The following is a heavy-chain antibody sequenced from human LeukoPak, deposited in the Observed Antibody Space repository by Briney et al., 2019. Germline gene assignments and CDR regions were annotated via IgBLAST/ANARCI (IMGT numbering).Heavy chain of an antibody. V-gene: IGHV4-59*08. CDR3: ARHVGNSGSGSYLTYFDY. CDR2: IYYSGST. D-gene: IGHD3-10*01. J-gene: IGHJ4*02. Sequence: SETLSLTCTVSGGSISSYYWSWIRQPPGKGLEWIGHIYYSGSTHYNPSLKSRVTISVDTSKNQFSLKLSSVAAADTAVYYCARHVGNSGSGSYLTYFDYWGQGTLVTVSS. CDR1: GGSISSYY.